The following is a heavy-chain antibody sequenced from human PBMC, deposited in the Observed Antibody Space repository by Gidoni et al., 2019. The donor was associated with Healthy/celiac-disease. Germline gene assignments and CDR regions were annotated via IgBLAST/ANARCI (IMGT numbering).Heavy chain of an antibody. Sequence: QVQLQQWGAGLLKPSETLSLTCAVYGGSFSGYYWSWIRQPPGKGLEWIGEINHSGSTNYNPSLKSRVTISVDTSKNQFSLKLSSVTAADTAVYYCAREDGPESLSTYYFDYWGQGTLVTVSS. V-gene: IGHV4-34*01. CDR1: GGSFSGYY. CDR3: AREDGPESLSTYYFDY. J-gene: IGHJ4*02. CDR2: INHSGST.